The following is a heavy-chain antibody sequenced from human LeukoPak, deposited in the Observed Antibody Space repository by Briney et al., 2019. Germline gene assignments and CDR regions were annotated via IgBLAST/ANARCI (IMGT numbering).Heavy chain of an antibody. CDR1: GFTFDDYA. J-gene: IGHJ6*02. CDR3: AEDARSSLSGMDV. V-gene: IGHV3-9*01. Sequence: GGSLRLSCAASGFTFDDYAMHWVRQAPGKGLEWVSGISWNSGSIGYADSVKGRFTISRDNAKNSLYLQMNSLRAEDTALYYCAEDARSSLSGMDVWGQGTTVTVSS. CDR2: ISWNSGSI.